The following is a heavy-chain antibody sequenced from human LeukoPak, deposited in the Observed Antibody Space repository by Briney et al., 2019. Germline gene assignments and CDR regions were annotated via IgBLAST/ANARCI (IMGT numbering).Heavy chain of an antibody. CDR2: IRYDGSNK. V-gene: IGHV3-30*02. CDR3: AKDADGDYGRGSYYYYYYMDV. D-gene: IGHD4-17*01. Sequence: PGGSLRLSRAASGFTFSSYGMHWVRQAPGKGLEWVAFIRYDGSNKYYADSVKGRFTISRDNSKNTLYLQMNSLRAEDTAVYYCAKDADGDYGRGSYYYYYYMDVWGKGTTVTISS. J-gene: IGHJ6*03. CDR1: GFTFSSYG.